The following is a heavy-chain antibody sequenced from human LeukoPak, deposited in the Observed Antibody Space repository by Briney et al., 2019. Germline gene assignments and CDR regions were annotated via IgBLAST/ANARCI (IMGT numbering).Heavy chain of an antibody. J-gene: IGHJ6*03. D-gene: IGHD6-13*01. CDR3: ARARVSSSTWYGTYYYYFYMDD. Sequence: PSETLSLTRTLSDDSITIFYTSWVRHPPRKRREWIGYIDHTGVTTYNTPLNSRATISRDTSKNHFSLELSSATAADTPVFFCARARVSSSTWYGTYYYYFYMDDWGKGTTVTVSS. CDR1: DDSITIFY. V-gene: IGHV4-59*01. CDR2: IDHTGVT.